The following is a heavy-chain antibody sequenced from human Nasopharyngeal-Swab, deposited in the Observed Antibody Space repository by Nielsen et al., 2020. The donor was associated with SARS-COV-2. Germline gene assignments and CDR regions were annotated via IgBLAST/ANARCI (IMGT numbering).Heavy chain of an antibody. CDR3: ARQLDCSSTSCPAGEFDY. D-gene: IGHD2-2*01. CDR2: INHSGST. V-gene: IGHV4-34*01. CDR1: GGSFSGYY. J-gene: IGHJ4*02. Sequence: SETLSLTCAVYGGSFSGYYWSWIRQPPGKGLEWIGEINHSGSTNYNPSLKSRVTISVDTSKNQFSLKLSSVTAVDTAVYYCARQLDCSSTSCPAGEFDYWGQGTLVTVSS.